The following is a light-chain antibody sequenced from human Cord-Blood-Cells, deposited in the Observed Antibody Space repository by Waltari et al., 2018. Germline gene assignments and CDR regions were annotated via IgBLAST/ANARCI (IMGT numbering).Light chain of an antibody. V-gene: IGKV1-39*01. Sequence: IQMTQSQYSLSEDVGDRVNMTCRASQSISRYLHWYQQKPGKDPKILIYAASSLQSGVPSRFSGSGSGTDFTLTISSLQPEDFATYYCQQSYSTPLTFGGGTKVEIK. CDR2: AAS. CDR3: QQSYSTPLT. CDR1: QSISRY. J-gene: IGKJ4*01.